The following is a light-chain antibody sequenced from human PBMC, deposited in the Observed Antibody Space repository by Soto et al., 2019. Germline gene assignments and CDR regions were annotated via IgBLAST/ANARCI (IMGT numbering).Light chain of an antibody. CDR2: GAS. V-gene: IGKV3-20*01. CDR3: QQYGGSPQRT. J-gene: IGKJ1*01. CDR1: QSVGSSY. Sequence: EIVLTQSPGTLSLSPGERATLSCRASQSVGSSYLAWYQQKPGQAPRLLIYGASNRATGIADRFSGSGSGTDFTLTISRLEPEDFEVYYCQQYGGSPQRTFGQGTKVEIK.